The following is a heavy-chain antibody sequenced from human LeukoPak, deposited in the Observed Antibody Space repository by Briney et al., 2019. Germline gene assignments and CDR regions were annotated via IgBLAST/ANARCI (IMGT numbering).Heavy chain of an antibody. V-gene: IGHV3-30*02. CDR1: GFTFSYFG. Sequence: GGSLRLSCAASGFTFSYFGMHWVRQAPGKGLDWVAFIRYDGTNKYYTDSVKGRFTISKDNSKNTVDLQMNNLSTEDTAVYYCARDAGYGYDRFDYWGQGTQVTVSS. J-gene: IGHJ4*02. CDR2: IRYDGTNK. CDR3: ARDAGYGYDRFDY. D-gene: IGHD5-18*01.